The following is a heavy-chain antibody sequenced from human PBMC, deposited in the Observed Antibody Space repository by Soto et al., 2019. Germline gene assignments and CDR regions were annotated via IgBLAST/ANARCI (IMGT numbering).Heavy chain of an antibody. D-gene: IGHD6-13*01. V-gene: IGHV1-18*01. J-gene: IGHJ4*02. CDR1: GHTFTSYG. CDR2: ISAYNGNT. Sequence: QVQLVQSGAEVKKPGASVKVSCKASGHTFTSYGISWVRQAPGQGLEWMGWISAYNGNTNYAQKLQGRATMTTDTSPSPAYMALRSLRADETAVYYWAREAAAGTLDYWGQGTLVTVSS. CDR3: AREAAAGTLDY.